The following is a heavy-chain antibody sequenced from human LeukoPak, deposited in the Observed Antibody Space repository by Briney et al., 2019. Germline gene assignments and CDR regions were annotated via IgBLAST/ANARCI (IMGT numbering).Heavy chain of an antibody. CDR2: INHSGST. CDR1: GGSISSYY. J-gene: IGHJ5*02. V-gene: IGHV4-34*01. CDR3: ARVDCSGGSCYLKGGLLRWFDP. D-gene: IGHD2-15*01. Sequence: SETLSLTCTVSGGSISSYYWSWIRQPAGKGLEWIGEINHSGSTNYNPSLKSRVTISVDTSKNQFSLKLSSVTAADTAVYYCARVDCSGGSCYLKGGLLRWFDPWGQGTLVTVSS.